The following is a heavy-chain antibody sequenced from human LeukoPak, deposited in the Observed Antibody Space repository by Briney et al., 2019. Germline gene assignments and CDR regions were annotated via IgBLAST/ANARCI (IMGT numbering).Heavy chain of an antibody. J-gene: IGHJ4*02. CDR2: INAGNGYT. CDR3: ARARVRYYDILIGENPPFDY. V-gene: IGHV1-3*01. D-gene: IGHD3-9*01. Sequence: ASVKVSCKPSGYIFSTYAIHWVRQAPGQRLEWMGWINAGNGYTKYSQKFQGRVTITRDTSASTAYMELSSLRSEDTAVYYCARARVRYYDILIGENPPFDYWGQGTLVTVSS. CDR1: GYIFSTYA.